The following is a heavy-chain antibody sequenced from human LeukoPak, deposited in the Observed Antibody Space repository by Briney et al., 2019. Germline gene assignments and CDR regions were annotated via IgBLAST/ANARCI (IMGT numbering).Heavy chain of an antibody. CDR3: AKDRLSTPIAPRFDP. CDR1: GGSITSYY. Sequence: PSETLSLTCTVSGGSITSYYWNWIRQPPGKGLEWIAYMFYSGSTRYNPSLKSRVSVSLDTSKNQFSLSLTSVNAANTALYNCAKDRLSTPIAPRFDPWGQGTQVTASS. J-gene: IGHJ5*02. CDR2: MFYSGST. V-gene: IGHV4-59*03. D-gene: IGHD2-21*02.